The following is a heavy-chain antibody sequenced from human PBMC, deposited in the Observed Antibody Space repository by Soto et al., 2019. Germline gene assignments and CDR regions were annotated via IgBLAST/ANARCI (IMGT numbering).Heavy chain of an antibody. CDR3: ARDPFGVVIRRYYYYYMDV. D-gene: IGHD3-3*01. CDR2: ISPSDGST. CDR1: GNTFTNYY. Sequence: ASVKVSCKASGNTFTNYYIHWVRQAPGQGLEWLGIISPSDGSTKYSQKFQDRVTMTRDTSASTAYMELSSLRSEDTAVYYCARDPFGVVIRRYYYYYMDVWGKGTTVTVSS. J-gene: IGHJ6*03. V-gene: IGHV1-46*01.